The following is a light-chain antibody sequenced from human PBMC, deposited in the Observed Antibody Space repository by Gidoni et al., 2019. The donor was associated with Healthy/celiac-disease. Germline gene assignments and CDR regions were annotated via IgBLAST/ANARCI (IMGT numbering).Light chain of an antibody. CDR2: APS. CDR1: QSISSY. Sequence: SQTTKPLSSLSASVGDRVTITFRASQSISSYSNWYQQKPGKAPKLLIYAPSSLQSGVPSRFSSSRCGTDFTLTISSLQPEDFATYYCQQSYNTPPCTFXQXTKLEIK. V-gene: IGKV1-39*01. J-gene: IGKJ2*02. CDR3: QQSYNTPPCT.